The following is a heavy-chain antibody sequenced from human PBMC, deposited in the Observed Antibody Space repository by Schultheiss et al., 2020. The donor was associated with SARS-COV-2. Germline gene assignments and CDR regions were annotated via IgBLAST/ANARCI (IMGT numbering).Heavy chain of an antibody. V-gene: IGHV3-7*01. J-gene: IGHJ5*02. CDR2: IRQDGGEK. Sequence: GGSLRLSCAASGFTFSDYWMSWVRQAPGKGLEWVANIRQDGGEKYYVESVKGRFTISRDNARNSLYLQMSSLRAEDTAIYYCAKTWATVSVGPPLRFDPWGQGTLVTVSS. CDR3: AKTWATVSVGPPLRFDP. D-gene: IGHD4-17*01. CDR1: GFTFSDYW.